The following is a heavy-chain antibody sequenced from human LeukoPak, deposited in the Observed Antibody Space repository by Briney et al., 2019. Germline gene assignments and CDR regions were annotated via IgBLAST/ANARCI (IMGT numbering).Heavy chain of an antibody. V-gene: IGHV5-51*01. Sequence: GESLKISCKGSGYSFTDYWIGWVRQMPGKGLEWMGIINLVDSDTRYSPSFRGQVTISADKSISTAYLQWSSLKASDTAIYYCARPRGYSYGCAHWGQGTLVTVSS. J-gene: IGHJ4*02. D-gene: IGHD5-18*01. CDR3: ARPRGYSYGCAH. CDR1: GYSFTDYW. CDR2: INLVDSDT.